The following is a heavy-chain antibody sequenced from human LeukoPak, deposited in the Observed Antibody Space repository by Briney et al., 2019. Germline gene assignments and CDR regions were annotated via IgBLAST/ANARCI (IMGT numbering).Heavy chain of an antibody. CDR3: VRDPGGGIGFXX. Sequence: ASVKVSCKASGYTFTGYYMHWVRQAPGQGLEWMGWINPNSGGTNYAQKFRGRVTMTRDTSISTAYMELRSLRSDDTAVYYCVRDPGGGIGFXXWGQXTLVTV. J-gene: IGHJ4*02. CDR1: GYTFTGYY. CDR2: INPNSGGT. V-gene: IGHV1-2*02. D-gene: IGHD3-16*01.